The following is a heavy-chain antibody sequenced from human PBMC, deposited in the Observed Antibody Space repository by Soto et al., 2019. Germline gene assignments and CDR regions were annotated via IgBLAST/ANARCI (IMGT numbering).Heavy chain of an antibody. CDR3: ARTKYYYDSTAYIFDY. V-gene: IGHV4-30-4*01. CDR2: IYHSGGT. Sequence: QVQLQESGPGLVKPSQTLSLTCTVSGGSISSGDYWSWIRQPPGKGREWIGYIYHSGGTYYNPSLNSRATMSVDTSQNQFSLKLSSVSAADTAVYYCARTKYYYDSTAYIFDYWGQGALVTVSS. D-gene: IGHD3-22*01. CDR1: GGSISSGDY. J-gene: IGHJ4*02.